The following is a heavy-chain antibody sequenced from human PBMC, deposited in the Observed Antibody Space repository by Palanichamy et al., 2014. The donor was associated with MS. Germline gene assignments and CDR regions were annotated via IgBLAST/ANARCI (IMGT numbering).Heavy chain of an antibody. J-gene: IGHJ4*02. V-gene: IGHV3-21*01. Sequence: AESVKGRFTISRDNAKNSLYLQMNSLRAEDTAVYYCARDRGIGNWGQGTPATVSS. CDR3: ARDRGIGN. D-gene: IGHD3-10*01.